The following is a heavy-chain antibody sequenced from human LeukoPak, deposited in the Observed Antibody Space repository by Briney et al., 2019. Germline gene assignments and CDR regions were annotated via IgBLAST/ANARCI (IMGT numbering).Heavy chain of an antibody. D-gene: IGHD1-14*01. J-gene: IGHJ6*03. CDR3: ARETPEYYYYYYMDV. Sequence: SETLSLTCTVSGYSISTNYYWDWIRQPPGKGLEWIGSIYHSGSTYYNPSLKSRVTISVDTSKNQFSLKLSSVTAADTAVYYCARETPEYYYYYYMDVWGKGTTVTVSS. V-gene: IGHV4-38-2*02. CDR1: GYSISTNYY. CDR2: IYHSGST.